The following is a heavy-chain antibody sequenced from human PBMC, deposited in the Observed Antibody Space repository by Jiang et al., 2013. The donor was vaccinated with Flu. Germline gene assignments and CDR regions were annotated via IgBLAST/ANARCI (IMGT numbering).Heavy chain of an antibody. Sequence: SGAEVKKPGSSVKVSCKASGGTFSTYVISWVRQAPGQGLEWMGGIIPIFDTTNYAQKFQGRVTITADESTSTAYMALSSLTFEDTAVYYCARDLEVRGVRMHNAFDIWGQGTMVTVSS. D-gene: IGHD3-10*01. V-gene: IGHV1-69*01. CDR1: GGTFSTYV. CDR2: IIPIFDTT. CDR3: ARDLEVRGVRMHNAFDI. J-gene: IGHJ3*02.